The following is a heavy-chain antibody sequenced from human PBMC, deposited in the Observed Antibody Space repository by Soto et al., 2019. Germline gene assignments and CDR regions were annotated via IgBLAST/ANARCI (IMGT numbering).Heavy chain of an antibody. J-gene: IGHJ6*02. CDR2: IYYSGST. CDR3: ARGGIPPSGYGIAYAMDV. V-gene: IGHV4-39*01. D-gene: IGHD1-26*01. Sequence: NPSETPSLTCTVSGVSISGRRYYWGWIRQPPGRGLEWIGNIYYSGSTYYTPALKSRVTLSVDTSKNQFSLNLNSVAAADTAVYYCARGGIPPSGYGIAYAMDVWGQGTTVTVSS. CDR1: GVSISGRRYY.